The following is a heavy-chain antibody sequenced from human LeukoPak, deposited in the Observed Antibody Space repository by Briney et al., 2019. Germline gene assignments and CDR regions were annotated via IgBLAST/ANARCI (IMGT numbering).Heavy chain of an antibody. CDR1: GGSFSGYY. CDR2: INHSGST. CDR3: ARGGYFDWLTFDY. V-gene: IGHV4-34*01. D-gene: IGHD3-9*01. J-gene: IGHJ4*02. Sequence: SETLSLTCAVYGGSFSGYYWGWSRQPPGKGLEWIGEINHSGSTNYNPSLKSRVTISVDTSKNQFSLKLSSVTAADTAVYYCARGGYFDWLTFDYWGQGTLVTVSS.